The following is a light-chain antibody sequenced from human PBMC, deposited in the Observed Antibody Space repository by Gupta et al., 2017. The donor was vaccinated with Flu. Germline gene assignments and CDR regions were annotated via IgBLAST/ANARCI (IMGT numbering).Light chain of an antibody. CDR2: RNN. V-gene: IGLV1-47*01. J-gene: IGLJ3*02. CDR3: AAGDDSRSGRV. CDR1: SSNIGSNY. Sequence: QSVLPQPPSASGTPGQRVTISCSGSSSNIGSNYVYWYQQLPGTAPNLLIYRNNQRPSGVPDRFSGSKSGTSAALASSGLRAEDEADYYCAAGDDSRSGRVFGGGTKLTGL.